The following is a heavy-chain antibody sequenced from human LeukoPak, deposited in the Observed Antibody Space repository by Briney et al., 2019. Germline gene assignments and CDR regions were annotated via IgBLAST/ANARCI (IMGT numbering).Heavy chain of an antibody. CDR1: GFTFSSYE. V-gene: IGHV3-48*03. Sequence: PGGSLRLSCEVSGFTFSSYEMNWVSQAPGKGLEWISYISSSGKTVFYADSVKGRFTISRDNAKNSLFLQVNSLRAEDTALYYCARLGYCNTGSCYSLDYWGQGTLVTVSS. D-gene: IGHD2-15*01. CDR2: ISSSGKTV. CDR3: ARLGYCNTGSCYSLDY. J-gene: IGHJ4*02.